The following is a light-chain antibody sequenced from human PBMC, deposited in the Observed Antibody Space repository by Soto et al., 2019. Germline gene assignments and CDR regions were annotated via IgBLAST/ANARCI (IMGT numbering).Light chain of an antibody. Sequence: DIQMTQSPSSLSASVGDSFTITFLASQGINNYLALYQHKPGKVPVLLIYSASSLKSGVPSRFSGRGAGTDFTLTISSLQPEDFATYYCQKYDRAPRTFGQGTKVDIK. CDR3: QKYDRAPRT. CDR2: SAS. V-gene: IGKV1-27*01. J-gene: IGKJ1*01. CDR1: QGINNY.